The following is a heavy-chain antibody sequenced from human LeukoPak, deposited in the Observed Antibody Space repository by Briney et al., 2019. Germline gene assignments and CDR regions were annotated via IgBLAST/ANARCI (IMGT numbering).Heavy chain of an antibody. D-gene: IGHD5-24*01. Sequence: GASVKVSCKASGGTFSSYAISWVRQAPGRGLEWMGGIIPIFGTANYAQKFQGRVTITADESTSTAYMELSSLRSEDTAVYYCARLGPERFDPWGQGTLVTVSS. CDR1: GGTFSSYA. CDR2: IIPIFGTA. CDR3: ARLGPERFDP. V-gene: IGHV1-69*13. J-gene: IGHJ5*02.